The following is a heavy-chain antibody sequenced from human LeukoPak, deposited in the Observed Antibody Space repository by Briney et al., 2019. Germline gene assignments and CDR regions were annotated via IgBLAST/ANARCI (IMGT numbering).Heavy chain of an antibody. D-gene: IGHD3-3*01. V-gene: IGHV1-8*03. CDR2: MNPNSGNT. Sequence: GASVKVSCKASGYTFTSYDINWVRQATGQGLEWMEWMNPNSGNTGYAQKFQGRVTITRNTSISTAYMELSSLRSEDTAVYYCARGSIEWLADSDYYYYYYMDVWGKGTTVTVSS. CDR1: GYTFTSYD. J-gene: IGHJ6*03. CDR3: ARGSIEWLADSDYYYYYYMDV.